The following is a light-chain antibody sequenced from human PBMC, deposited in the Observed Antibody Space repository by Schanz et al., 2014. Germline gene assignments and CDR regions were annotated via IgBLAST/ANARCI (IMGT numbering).Light chain of an antibody. CDR2: EVS. CDR1: SSDVGGYNY. Sequence: QSALTQPPSASGSPGQSVTISCTGTSSDVGGYNYVSWYQQHPGKAPKLMIYEVSKRPSGVSNRFSGSKSGNTASLTISGLQAEDEADYYCSSYTSSSVVFGGGTKVTVL. J-gene: IGLJ2*01. CDR3: SSYTSSSVV. V-gene: IGLV2-14*01.